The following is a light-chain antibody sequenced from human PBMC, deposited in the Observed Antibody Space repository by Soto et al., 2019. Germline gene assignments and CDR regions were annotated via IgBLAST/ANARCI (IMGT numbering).Light chain of an antibody. Sequence: DIQMTQSPSTLSASVGDRVNITCRASQSISSWLAWYQQIPGKAPKLLIYKASSLQSGVPSRFSGSGSETEFTLNITGLQHDDFATYYCHQYSRFPRTFGQGTKVENK. V-gene: IGKV1-5*03. CDR2: KAS. J-gene: IGKJ1*01. CDR1: QSISSW. CDR3: HQYSRFPRT.